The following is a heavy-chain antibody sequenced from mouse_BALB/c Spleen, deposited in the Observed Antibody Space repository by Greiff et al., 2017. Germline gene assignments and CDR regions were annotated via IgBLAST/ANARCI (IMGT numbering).Heavy chain of an antibody. Sequence: QVQLQQPGAELVKPGASVKMSCKASGYTFTSYNMHWVKQTPGQGLEWIGAIYPGNGDTSYNQKFKGKATLTADKSSSTAYMQLSSLTSEDSAVYYCARASNWDVYWYFDVWGAGTTVTVSS. CDR3: ARASNWDVYWYFDV. CDR2: IYPGNGDT. CDR1: GYTFTSYN. D-gene: IGHD4-1*01. V-gene: IGHV1-12*01. J-gene: IGHJ1*01.